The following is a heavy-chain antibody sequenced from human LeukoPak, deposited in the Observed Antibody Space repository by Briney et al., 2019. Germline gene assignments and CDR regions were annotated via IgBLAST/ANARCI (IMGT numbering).Heavy chain of an antibody. CDR1: GFTVSSNY. Sequence: GGSLRLSCAASGFTVSSNYMSWVRQAPGKGLEWVAGISYDGSNKLYGDSVRGRFTISRDISKNTAYLQMNSLRADDTAVYFCAKDDGQGYWGQGTLVTVSS. J-gene: IGHJ4*02. CDR3: AKDDGQGY. V-gene: IGHV3-30*18. CDR2: ISYDGSNK.